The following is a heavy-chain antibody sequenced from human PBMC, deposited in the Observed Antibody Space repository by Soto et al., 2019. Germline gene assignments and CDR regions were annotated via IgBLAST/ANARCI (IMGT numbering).Heavy chain of an antibody. V-gene: IGHV1-8*01. CDR1: GYTFTSYD. CDR3: ARRRYDFWSGYYYYYMDV. Sequence: QVQLVQSGAEVKKPGASVKVSCKASGYTFTSYDINWVRQATGQGLEWMGWMNPNSGNTGYAQKFQGRVTMTRNTSIRTAYMELSSLRSEDTAVYYCARRRYDFWSGYYYYYMDVWGKGTTVTVSS. D-gene: IGHD3-3*01. J-gene: IGHJ6*03. CDR2: MNPNSGNT.